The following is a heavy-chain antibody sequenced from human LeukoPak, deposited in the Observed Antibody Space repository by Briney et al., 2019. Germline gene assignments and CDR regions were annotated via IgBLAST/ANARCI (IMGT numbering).Heavy chain of an antibody. CDR3: ARDVGLSSSYFD. V-gene: IGHV3-21*01. J-gene: IGHJ4*02. D-gene: IGHD6-13*01. Sequence: PSETLSLTCTVSGASVSSGTYYWNWVRQAPGKGLEWVSSIRSSSSYIYYAASVRGRFTISRDNTNKSLYLQMNSLRAEDTAVYYCARDVGLSSSYFDWGQGTLVTVSS. CDR2: IRSSSSYI. CDR1: GASVSSGTYY.